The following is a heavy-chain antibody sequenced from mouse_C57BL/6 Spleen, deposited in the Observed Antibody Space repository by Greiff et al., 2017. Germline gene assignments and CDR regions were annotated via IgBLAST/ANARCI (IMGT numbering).Heavy chain of an antibody. CDR3: AREYDGDYGYWYFDV. CDR1: GFTFSDYG. V-gene: IGHV5-17*01. J-gene: IGHJ1*03. Sequence: EVKLVESGGGLVKPGGSLKLSCAASGFTFSDYGMHWVRQAPEKGLDWVAYISSGSSTIYYADTVKGRFTISRDNAKNTLFLQMTSLRSEDTAMYYCAREYDGDYGYWYFDVWGTGTTVTVSS. D-gene: IGHD2-3*01. CDR2: ISSGSSTI.